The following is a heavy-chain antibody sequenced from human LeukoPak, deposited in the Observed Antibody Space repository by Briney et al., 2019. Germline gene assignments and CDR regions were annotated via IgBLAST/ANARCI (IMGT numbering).Heavy chain of an antibody. V-gene: IGHV3-74*01. J-gene: IGHJ6*02. CDR1: GFTFSSSW. CDR2: INYDGSST. CDR3: ARGYYEMDV. Sequence: PGGSLRLSCEVSGFTFSSSWMNWVRQVPGKGPVWVSRINYDGSSTNYADSVKGRFTISRDNAKNTLYLQMSSLRAEDTAVYFCARGYYEMDVWGQGTTVTVSS.